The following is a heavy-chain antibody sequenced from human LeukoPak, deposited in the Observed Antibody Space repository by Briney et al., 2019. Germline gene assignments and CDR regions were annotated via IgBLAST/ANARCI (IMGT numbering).Heavy chain of an antibody. D-gene: IGHD2-2*01. Sequence: SETLSLTCTVSGGSISSYYWSWIRQPPGKGLDWIGYIYYSGSTNYNPSLKSRVTISVDTSKNQFSLKLSSVTAADTAVYYCARAHSTYCSSTSCPTGYWGQGTLVTVSS. CDR2: IYYSGST. V-gene: IGHV4-59*01. CDR1: GGSISSYY. CDR3: ARAHSTYCSSTSCPTGY. J-gene: IGHJ4*02.